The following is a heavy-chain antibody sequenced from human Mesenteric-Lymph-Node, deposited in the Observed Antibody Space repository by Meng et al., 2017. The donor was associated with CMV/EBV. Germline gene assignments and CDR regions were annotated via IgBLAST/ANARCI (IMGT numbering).Heavy chain of an antibody. D-gene: IGHD6-13*01. J-gene: IGHJ5*02. V-gene: IGHV1-69*02. CDR2: IIPILGIA. CDR1: GGTCSSYT. Sequence: QVQLVQSGAEVKKPGSSVKVSCKASGGTCSSYTISWVRQAPGQGLEWMGRIIPILGIANYAQKFQGRVTITADKSTSTAYMELSSLRFEDTAVYYCAGGIAAAGSRWFDPWGQGTLVTVSS. CDR3: AGGIAAAGSRWFDP.